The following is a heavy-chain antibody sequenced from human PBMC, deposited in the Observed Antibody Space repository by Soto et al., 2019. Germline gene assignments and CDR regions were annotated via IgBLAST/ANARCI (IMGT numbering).Heavy chain of an antibody. V-gene: IGHV4-30-4*01. CDR1: GVSISGGVHS. D-gene: IGHD2-8*01. Sequence: QVQLQESGPGLVKPSETLSLTCTVSGVSISGGVHSWSWIRQPPGKALKGIGHIFNSGGTYYNPSLKSRLTISVHTSTNQFSLRLSSLTAADTAVYYCAREIMPLTNDWYFELWGRGTLVTVSS. J-gene: IGHJ2*01. CDR2: IFNSGGT. CDR3: AREIMPLTNDWYFEL.